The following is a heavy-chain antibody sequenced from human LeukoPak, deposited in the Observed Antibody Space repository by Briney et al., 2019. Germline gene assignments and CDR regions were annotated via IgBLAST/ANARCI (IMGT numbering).Heavy chain of an antibody. CDR2: IIPIFGTA. Sequence: SVKVSCKASGGTFSSYAFSWVRQAPGQGLEWMGGIIPIFGTANYAQKFQGRVTITADESTSTAYMELSSLRSEDTAVYYCASELRYFDWTERAYYMDVWGKGTTVTVSS. D-gene: IGHD3-9*01. CDR1: GGTFSSYA. J-gene: IGHJ6*03. V-gene: IGHV1-69*01. CDR3: ASELRYFDWTERAYYMDV.